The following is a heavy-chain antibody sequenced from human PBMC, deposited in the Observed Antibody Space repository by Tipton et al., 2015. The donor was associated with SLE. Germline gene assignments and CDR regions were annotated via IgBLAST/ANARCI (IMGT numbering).Heavy chain of an antibody. J-gene: IGHJ4*02. D-gene: IGHD3-9*01. CDR1: GGSFSRYY. CDR3: ARSSYNLLTGLIFEY. Sequence: TLSLTCAVYGGSFSRYYWSWIRQPPGKGLEWIGEINHSGSTNYNPSLKSRVTISVDTSKNQCSLKLSSVTAADTAVYYCARSSYNLLTGLIFEYCGQGALVSVSS. CDR2: INHSGST. V-gene: IGHV4-34*01.